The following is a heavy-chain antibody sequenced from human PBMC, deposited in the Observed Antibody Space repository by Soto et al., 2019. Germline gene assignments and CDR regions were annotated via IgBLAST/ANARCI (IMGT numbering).Heavy chain of an antibody. V-gene: IGHV3-33*01. CDR3: ARASCSGGSCYSGYYYYGMDV. CDR1: GFTFSSYG. CDR2: IWYDGSNK. J-gene: IGHJ6*02. D-gene: IGHD2-15*01. Sequence: GGSLRLSCAASGFTFSSYGMHWVRQAPGKGLEWVAVIWYDGSNKYYADSVKGRFTISRDNSRNTLYLQMNSLRAEDTAVYYCARASCSGGSCYSGYYYYGMDVWGQGTTVTVSS.